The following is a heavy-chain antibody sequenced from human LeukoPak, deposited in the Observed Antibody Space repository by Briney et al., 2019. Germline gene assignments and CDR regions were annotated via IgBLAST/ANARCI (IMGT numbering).Heavy chain of an antibody. V-gene: IGHV3-7*01. J-gene: IGHJ4*02. CDR2: IKQDGSEK. D-gene: IGHD6-19*01. CDR1: GFTFSSYW. CDR3: ARGRSSGWPSLDSFDY. Sequence: GGSLRLSCAASGFTFSSYWMTWVRQAPGKGLEWVANIKQDGSEKYYVDSVKGRFTISRDNAKSSLYLQINSLRAEDTAVYYCARGRSSGWPSLDSFDYWGQGTLVTVSS.